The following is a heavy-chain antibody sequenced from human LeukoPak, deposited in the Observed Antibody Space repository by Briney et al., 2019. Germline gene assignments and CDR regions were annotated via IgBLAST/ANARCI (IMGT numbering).Heavy chain of an antibody. Sequence: GGSLRLSCAASGFTFSSYAMSWVRQAPGKGLEWVSAISGSGGSTYYADSVKGRFTISRDNSKNTLYLQMNSLRAEDTAVYYCAKNILPYSNSWGPGWFDPWGQGTLVTVSS. V-gene: IGHV3-23*01. CDR3: AKNILPYSNSWGPGWFDP. CDR2: ISGSGGST. J-gene: IGHJ5*02. CDR1: GFTFSSYA. D-gene: IGHD6-13*01.